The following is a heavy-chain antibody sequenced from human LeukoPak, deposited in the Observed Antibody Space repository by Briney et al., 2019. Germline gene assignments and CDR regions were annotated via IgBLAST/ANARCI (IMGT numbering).Heavy chain of an antibody. J-gene: IGHJ3*02. CDR2: ISSSSSYI. CDR1: GFTFSSYV. D-gene: IGHD1-14*01. Sequence: PGGSLRLSCAASGFTFSSYVMSWVRQAPGKGLEWVSSISSSSSYIYYADSVKGRFTISRDNAKNSLYLQMNSLRAEDTAVYYCARPGGDRRGAFDIWGQGTMVTVSS. CDR3: ARPGGDRRGAFDI. V-gene: IGHV3-21*01.